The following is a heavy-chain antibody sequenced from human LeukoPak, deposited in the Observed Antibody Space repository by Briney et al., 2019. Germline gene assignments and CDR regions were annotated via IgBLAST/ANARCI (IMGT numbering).Heavy chain of an antibody. J-gene: IGHJ4*02. V-gene: IGHV3-20*04. D-gene: IGHD2-21*02. Sequence: GGSLRLSCAASGFTFDDYGMSWVRQAPGKGLEWVSGINWNGGSTGYADSVKGRFTISRDNAKNSLYLQMNSLRAEDTALYYCARGVYCGGDCSFDYWGQGTLVTVSS. CDR1: GFTFDDYG. CDR3: ARGVYCGGDCSFDY. CDR2: INWNGGST.